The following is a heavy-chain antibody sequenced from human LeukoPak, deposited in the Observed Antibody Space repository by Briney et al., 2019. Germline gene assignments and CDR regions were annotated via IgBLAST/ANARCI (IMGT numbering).Heavy chain of an antibody. CDR3: AGERPSRSWYDF. D-gene: IGHD6-25*01. CDR1: EFTFSTYL. Sequence: PGGSLRLSCAASEFTFSTYLMTWVRQAPGKGLEWVANIKQNGSEKYYADSVRGRFTISRDNGKRSLYLQMNSLRVEDTAVYYCAGERPSRSWYDFWGQGTLVTVSS. CDR2: IKQNGSEK. V-gene: IGHV3-7*01. J-gene: IGHJ5*01.